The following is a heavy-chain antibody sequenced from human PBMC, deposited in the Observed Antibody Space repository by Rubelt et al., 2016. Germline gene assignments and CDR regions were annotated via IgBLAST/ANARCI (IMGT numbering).Heavy chain of an antibody. J-gene: IGHJ2*01. D-gene: IGHD1-26*01. Sequence: QVQLQQWGAGLLKPSETLSLTCAVYGGSFSGYYWRWIHQPPGKGLEWIGEINHSGSTNYNPSLKSRVNSAVDTSKNQFSLKRSSVTAADTAVYYCARRRRYSGSSYWYFDLWGRGTLVTVSS. CDR3: ARRRRYSGSSYWYFDL. CDR2: INHSGST. V-gene: IGHV4-34*01. CDR1: GGSFSGYY.